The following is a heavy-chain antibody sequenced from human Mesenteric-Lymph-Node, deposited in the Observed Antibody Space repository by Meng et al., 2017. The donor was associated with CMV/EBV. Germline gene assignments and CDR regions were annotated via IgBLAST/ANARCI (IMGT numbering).Heavy chain of an antibody. V-gene: IGHV4-59*02. CDR1: GGSVSSYY. CDR2: IYYNGNT. Sequence: SETLSLTCIVSGGSVSSYYWSWIRQTPGKGLEWIGYIYYNGNTNYNPSLQSRVSISVDTSKNQFSLKLSSVTTADTAVYYCARGAGKIGSNLDYWGQGMLVTVSS. CDR3: ARGAGKIGSNLDY. J-gene: IGHJ4*02. D-gene: IGHD3-10*01.